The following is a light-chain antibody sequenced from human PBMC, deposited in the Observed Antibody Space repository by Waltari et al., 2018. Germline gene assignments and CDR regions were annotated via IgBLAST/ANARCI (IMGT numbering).Light chain of an antibody. CDR3: SSQSSNDVVL. Sequence: QSALTQPASVSGSPGQSVTIFCAGTSNDGGGYTSVSWYREHPGQAPRVIIYDVSDRPSGVSDRFSGSKSGNTASLTISGLQAEDEADYYCSSQSSNDVVLFGGGTKLTVL. CDR2: DVS. V-gene: IGLV2-14*01. J-gene: IGLJ2*01. CDR1: SNDGGGYTS.